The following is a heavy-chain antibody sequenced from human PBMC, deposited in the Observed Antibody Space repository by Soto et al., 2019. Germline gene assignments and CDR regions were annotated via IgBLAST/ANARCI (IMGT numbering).Heavy chain of an antibody. CDR2: IYYSGST. CDR3: ARHDYYGSGSYRFNGYGGMDV. Sequence: SSETLSLTCTVSGGSISSSSYYWGWIRQPPGKGLEWIGSIYYSGSTYYNPSLKSRVTISVDTSKNQFSLKLSSVTAADTAVYYCARHDYYGSGSYRFNGYGGMDVWGQGTTVT. CDR1: GGSISSSSYY. V-gene: IGHV4-39*01. J-gene: IGHJ6*02. D-gene: IGHD3-10*01.